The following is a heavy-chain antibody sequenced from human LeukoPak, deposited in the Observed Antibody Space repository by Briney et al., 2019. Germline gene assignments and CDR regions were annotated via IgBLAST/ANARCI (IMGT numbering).Heavy chain of an antibody. CDR1: GGSISSGSYY. J-gene: IGHJ4*02. CDR2: IYTSGST. D-gene: IGHD2-21*02. CDR3: AREGIMYCGGDCYQDYFDY. Sequence: PSQTLSLTCTVSGGSISSGSYYWSWIRQPAGKGLEWIGRIYTSGSTNYNPSLKSRVTISVDTSKNQFSLKLSSVTAADTAVYYCAREGIMYCGGDCYQDYFDYWGQGTLVTVSS. V-gene: IGHV4-61*02.